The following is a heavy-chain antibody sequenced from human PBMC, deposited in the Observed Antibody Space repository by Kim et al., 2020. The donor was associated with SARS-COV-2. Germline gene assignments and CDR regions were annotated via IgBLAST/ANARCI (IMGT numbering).Heavy chain of an antibody. CDR1: GFTFDDYA. CDR2: ISWNSGSI. V-gene: IGHV3-9*01. D-gene: IGHD3-22*01. Sequence: GGSLRLSCAASGFTFDDYAMHWVRQAPGKGLEWVSGISWNSGSIGYAASVKGRFTISRDNAKNSLYLQMNSLRAEDTALYYCAKDIYYDSSGYPPFDYWGQETLVTVSS. CDR3: AKDIYYDSSGYPPFDY. J-gene: IGHJ4*02.